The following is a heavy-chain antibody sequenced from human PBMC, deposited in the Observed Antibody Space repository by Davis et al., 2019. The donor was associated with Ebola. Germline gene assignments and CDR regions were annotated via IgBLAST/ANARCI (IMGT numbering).Heavy chain of an antibody. Sequence: SETLSLTCAVSGDSISSSNWWRWVRQPPGKGLEWIGYIYYSGSTNYNPSLKSRVTISVDTSKNQFSLKLSSVTAADTAVYYCARHRGRIFAIGYYFDYWGQGTLVTVSS. CDR2: IYYSGST. J-gene: IGHJ4*02. CDR3: ARHRGRIFAIGYYFDY. V-gene: IGHV4-4*02. CDR1: GDSISSSNW. D-gene: IGHD2-15*01.